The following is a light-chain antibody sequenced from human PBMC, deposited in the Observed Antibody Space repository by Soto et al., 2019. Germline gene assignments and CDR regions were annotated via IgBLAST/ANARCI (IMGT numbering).Light chain of an antibody. CDR1: QSVSSY. V-gene: IGKV3-11*01. CDR3: QQRSNWPRLT. CDR2: DAS. J-gene: IGKJ4*01. Sequence: PGERATLSCRASQSVSSYLAWYQQKPGQAPRLLIYDASNRAIGIPARFSGSGSGTDFTLTISSLEPEDFAVYYCQQRSNWPRLTFGGGTKVEIK.